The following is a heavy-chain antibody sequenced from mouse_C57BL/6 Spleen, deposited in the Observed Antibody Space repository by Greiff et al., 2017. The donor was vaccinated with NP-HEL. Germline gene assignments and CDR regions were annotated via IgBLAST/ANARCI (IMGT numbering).Heavy chain of an antibody. CDR3: ARSRYDYDAWFAY. CDR2: IYPGSGNT. D-gene: IGHD2-4*01. J-gene: IGHJ3*01. V-gene: IGHV1-66*01. CDR1: GYSFTSYY. Sequence: VQRVESGPELVKPGASVKISCKASGYSFTSYYIHWVKQRPGQGLEWIGWIYPGSGNTKYNEKFKGKATLTADTSSSTAYMQLSSLTSEDSAVYYCARSRYDYDAWFAYWGQGTLVTVSA.